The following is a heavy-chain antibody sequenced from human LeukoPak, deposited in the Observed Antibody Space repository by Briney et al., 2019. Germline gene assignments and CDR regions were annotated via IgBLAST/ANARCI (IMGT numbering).Heavy chain of an antibody. CDR1: GFTFSSYW. CDR2: INSDGSTI. V-gene: IGHV3-74*01. Sequence: GGSPRLSCAASGFTFSSYWMHWVRQAPGKGLVWVSRINSDGSTINYADSVKGRFNISRDNAKNTLYLQMDSLRAEDTAVYYCTRETVVVATASLGYWGLGTLVTVSS. J-gene: IGHJ4*02. CDR3: TRETVVVATASLGY. D-gene: IGHD2-2*01.